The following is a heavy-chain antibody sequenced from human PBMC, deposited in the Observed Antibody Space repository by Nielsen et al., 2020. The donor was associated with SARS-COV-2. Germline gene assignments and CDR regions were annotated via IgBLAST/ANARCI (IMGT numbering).Heavy chain of an antibody. J-gene: IGHJ4*02. D-gene: IGHD2-15*01. Sequence: SVKVSCKASDNTFFSYSITWVRQAPGQGLEWMGGIIPIFGTANYAQKFQGRVTITADESTSTAYMELSSLRSEDTALYYCAREYCTGAGCYWGNFDSWGQGTLVTVSS. CDR2: IIPIFGTA. CDR3: AREYCTGAGCYWGNFDS. V-gene: IGHV1-69*13. CDR1: DNTFFSYS.